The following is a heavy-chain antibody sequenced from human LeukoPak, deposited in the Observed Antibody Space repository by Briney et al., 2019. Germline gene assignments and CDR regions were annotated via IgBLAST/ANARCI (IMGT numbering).Heavy chain of an antibody. CDR2: INPNSGGT. D-gene: IGHD2-8*01. Sequence: ASVKVSCKASGYTFTGYYMHWVRQAPGQGLEWMGWINPNSGGTNYAQKFQGRVTMTRDTSTSTAYMELSRLTSDDTAVYYCARGYCTNGVCSIPGGYWGQGTLVTVSS. V-gene: IGHV1-2*02. CDR1: GYTFTGYY. J-gene: IGHJ4*02. CDR3: ARGYCTNGVCSIPGGY.